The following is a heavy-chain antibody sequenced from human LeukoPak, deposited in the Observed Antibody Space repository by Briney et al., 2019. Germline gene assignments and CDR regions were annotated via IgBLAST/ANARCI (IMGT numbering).Heavy chain of an antibody. Sequence: GGSLRLSCGASGFTFSSYWMSWVRQAPGKGPEWVANIKEDGSDKNYVDSVKGRFTISRDNAKNSLYLQMNSLRAEDTAVYYCARESWSSLTWGQGTLVTVSS. CDR1: GFTFSSYW. J-gene: IGHJ5*02. CDR3: ARESWSSLT. D-gene: IGHD3-3*01. V-gene: IGHV3-7*01. CDR2: IKEDGSDK.